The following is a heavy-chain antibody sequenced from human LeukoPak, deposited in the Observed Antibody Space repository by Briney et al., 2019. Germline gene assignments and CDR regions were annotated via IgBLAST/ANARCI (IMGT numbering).Heavy chain of an antibody. CDR2: ISWNSGSI. D-gene: IGHD6-19*01. Sequence: PGGSLRLSCAASGFTFDGYAMHWVRQAPGKGLEWVSGISWNSGSIGYADSVKGRFTISRDNAKNSLYLQMNSLRAEDMALYYCAKDQNRYSSGWWNAFDIWGQGTMVTVSS. J-gene: IGHJ3*02. CDR1: GFTFDGYA. V-gene: IGHV3-9*03. CDR3: AKDQNRYSSGWWNAFDI.